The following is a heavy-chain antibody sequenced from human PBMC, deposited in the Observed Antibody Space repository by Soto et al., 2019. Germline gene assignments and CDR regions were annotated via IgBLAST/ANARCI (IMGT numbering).Heavy chain of an antibody. Sequence: SERLSLTGTVSGGSIGSGGYYWRWIRQHPGKGLEWIGYIYYSGSTYYNPSLKSRVTISVDTSKNQFSLKLSSVTAADTAVYYCEREIFYSAMAHLPIPTLFWCPGTLVTLS. D-gene: IGHD5-18*01. J-gene: IGHJ4*02. V-gene: IGHV4-31*03. CDR2: IYYSGST. CDR3: EREIFYSAMAHLPIPTLF. CDR1: GGSIGSGGYY.